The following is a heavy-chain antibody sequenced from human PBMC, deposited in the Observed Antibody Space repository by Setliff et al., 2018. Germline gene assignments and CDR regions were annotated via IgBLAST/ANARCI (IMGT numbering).Heavy chain of an antibody. CDR3: ARAPRYFDPTGSYFDF. CDR2: IYYSGST. V-gene: IGHV4-31*03. D-gene: IGHD3-22*01. Sequence: PSETLSLTCTVSGGSISSGGYYWSWIRQHPGKGLEWIGYIYYSGSTYYNPSLKSRVTISVDTSKNQFSLKLTSVTAADTDVYYCARAPRYFDPTGSYFDFWGQGTLVTVSS. J-gene: IGHJ4*02. CDR1: GGSISSGGYY.